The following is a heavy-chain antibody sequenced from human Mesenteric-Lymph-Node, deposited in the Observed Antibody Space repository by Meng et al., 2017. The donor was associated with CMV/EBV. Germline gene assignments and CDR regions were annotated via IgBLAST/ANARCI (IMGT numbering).Heavy chain of an antibody. Sequence: GGSLRLSCAASGFTFSDHFMDWVRQAPGKGLEWVGRIRNKANSYTTQYAASVKGRFTISRDDSMNTAFLQMNSLRAEDTAVYYCARGWNAPSYWGQGTLVTVSS. D-gene: IGHD1-1*01. CDR3: ARGWNAPSY. V-gene: IGHV3-72*01. CDR1: GFTFSDHF. CDR2: IRNKANSYTT. J-gene: IGHJ4*02.